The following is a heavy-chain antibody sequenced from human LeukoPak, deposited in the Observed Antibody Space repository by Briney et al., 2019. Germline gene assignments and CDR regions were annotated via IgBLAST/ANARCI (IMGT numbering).Heavy chain of an antibody. J-gene: IGHJ6*03. CDR2: INWNGGST. Sequence: PGGSLRLFCAASGFTFDDYGMSWVRQAPGKGLEWVSGINWNGGSTGYADSVKGQFTISRDNAKNSLYLQMNSLRAEDTALYYCARSGFYYMDVWGKGTTVTVSS. CDR1: GFTFDDYG. V-gene: IGHV3-20*04. D-gene: IGHD6-25*01. CDR3: ARSGFYYMDV.